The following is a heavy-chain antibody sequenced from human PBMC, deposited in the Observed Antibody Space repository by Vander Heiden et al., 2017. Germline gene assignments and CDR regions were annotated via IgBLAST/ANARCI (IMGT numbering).Heavy chain of an antibody. CDR2: ISYDGSNK. CDR3: AKGGAAAGILGY. V-gene: IGHV3-30*18. Sequence: QVQLVESGGGVVQPGRSLRLSCAASGFTFSSYGMHWVRQAPGKGLEWVAVISYDGSNKYYADSVKGRFTISRDNSKNTLYLQMNSLRAEDTAVYYCAKGGAAAGILGYWGQGTLVTVSS. D-gene: IGHD6-13*01. J-gene: IGHJ4*02. CDR1: GFTFSSYG.